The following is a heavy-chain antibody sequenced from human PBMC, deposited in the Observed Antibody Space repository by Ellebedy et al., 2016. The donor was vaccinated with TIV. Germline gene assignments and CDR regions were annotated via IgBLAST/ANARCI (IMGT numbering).Heavy chain of an antibody. D-gene: IGHD2-2*01. CDR1: GFTFSDYY. J-gene: IGHJ5*02. Sequence: GESLKISCAASGFTFSDYYMIWIRQAPGKGLEWVSYISNSGSTIYYADSVKGRFTISRDNAKNSLSLLVHSLRAEDTAVYYCARNARFSNQQHNWFDPWGQGTLVTVSS. V-gene: IGHV3-11*01. CDR2: ISNSGSTI. CDR3: ARNARFSNQQHNWFDP.